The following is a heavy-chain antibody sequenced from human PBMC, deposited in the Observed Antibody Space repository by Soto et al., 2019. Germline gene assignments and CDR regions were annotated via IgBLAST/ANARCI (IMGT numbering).Heavy chain of an antibody. D-gene: IGHD1-1*01. Sequence: EVQLLESGGGLVQPGGSLRLSCAASGFTFSTYAMSWVRQAPGKGLEWVSTISVGGDRTYYADSVKGRRTISRDNSKNTLYLQMSSLRAEDTAVYYCRTTRGNYGGQGTLVTVSS. J-gene: IGHJ4*02. CDR2: ISVGGDRT. CDR1: GFTFSTYA. V-gene: IGHV3-23*01. CDR3: RTTRGNY.